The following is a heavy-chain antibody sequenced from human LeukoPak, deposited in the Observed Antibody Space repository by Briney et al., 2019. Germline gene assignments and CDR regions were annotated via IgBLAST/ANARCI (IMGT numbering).Heavy chain of an antibody. CDR2: IIPHVGSP. Sequence: SVKVSCKTFGDTFSYHSISWVRQAPGQGLQWLGGIIPHVGSPRYTERLQDRITITADESTTTAYLELSSLRSDDTAVYYCARLTAMVEYYFDYWGQGTLVTVSS. J-gene: IGHJ4*02. D-gene: IGHD5-18*01. CDR3: ARLTAMVEYYFDY. CDR1: GDTFSYHS. V-gene: IGHV1-69*13.